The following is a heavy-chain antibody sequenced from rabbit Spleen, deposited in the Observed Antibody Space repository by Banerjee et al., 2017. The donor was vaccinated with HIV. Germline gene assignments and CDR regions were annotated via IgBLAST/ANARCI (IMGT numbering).Heavy chain of an antibody. CDR2: IYAGSSGAT. J-gene: IGHJ6*01. D-gene: IGHD8-1*01. CDR1: GFSFSRSYH. V-gene: IGHV1S40*01. CDR3: ARDAGTSFSTYGMDL. Sequence: QSLEESGGDLVKPGASLTLTCTASGFSFSRSYHMCWVRQAPGKGLEWIASIYAGSSGATYFATWAKGRFTISKTSSTTVTLQMTSLTVADTATYFCARDAGTSFSTYGMDLWGQGTLVTVS.